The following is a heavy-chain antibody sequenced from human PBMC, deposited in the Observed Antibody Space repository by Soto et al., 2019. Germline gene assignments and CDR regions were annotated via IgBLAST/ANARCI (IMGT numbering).Heavy chain of an antibody. CDR2: INAGNGNT. V-gene: IGHV1-3*01. CDR3: ARVQYNWNLYYYYMDV. CDR1: GYTFTSYY. D-gene: IGHD1-20*01. Sequence: ASVKVSCKASGYTFTSYYMHWVRQAPGQGLEWMGWINAGNGNTKYSQKFQGRVTITRDTSASTAYMELSSLRSEDTAVYYCARVQYNWNLYYYYMDVWGKGTTVTVSS. J-gene: IGHJ6*03.